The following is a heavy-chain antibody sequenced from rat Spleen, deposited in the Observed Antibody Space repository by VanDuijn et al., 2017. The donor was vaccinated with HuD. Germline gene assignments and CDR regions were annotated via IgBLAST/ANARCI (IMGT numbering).Heavy chain of an antibody. V-gene: IGHV5-25*01. D-gene: IGHD1-11*01. J-gene: IGHJ1*01. Sequence: EVQLVESDGGLVQPGRSLNLSCAASGFTFSDYYMAWVRQAPTKGLEWVASISPSGGSTYYRDSVKGRFTVSRDNAKSTLYLQMDSLRSEDTATYYGAILTELDWYFDFWGPGTMVTVSS. CDR1: GFTFSDYY. CDR2: ISPSGGST. CDR3: AILTELDWYFDF.